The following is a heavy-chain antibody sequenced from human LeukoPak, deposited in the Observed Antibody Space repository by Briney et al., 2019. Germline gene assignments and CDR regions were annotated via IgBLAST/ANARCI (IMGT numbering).Heavy chain of an antibody. CDR3: ARDRYYYGSGSYYVP. D-gene: IGHD3-10*01. CDR1: GGSISSYY. CDR2: IYYSGST. Sequence: SETLSLTCTVSGGSISSYYWTWIRQPPGKGLEWIGYIYYSGSTNYNPSLKSRVTISVDTSENQFSLKLSSVTAADTAVYYCARDRYYYGSGSYYVPWGQGTLVTVSS. V-gene: IGHV4-59*12. J-gene: IGHJ5*02.